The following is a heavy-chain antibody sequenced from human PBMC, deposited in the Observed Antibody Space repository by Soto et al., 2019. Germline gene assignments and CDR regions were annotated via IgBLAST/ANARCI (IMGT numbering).Heavy chain of an antibody. CDR3: ARDRGDSGYDLGYYYMDV. D-gene: IGHD5-12*01. CDR2: IIPILGIA. Sequence: SVKVSCKASVRTFSIYTISWVRPAPGQGLEWMGRIIPILGIANYAQKFQGRVTITADKSTSTAYMELSSLRSEDTAVYYCARDRGDSGYDLGYYYMDVWGKGTTVTVSS. V-gene: IGHV1-69*04. J-gene: IGHJ6*03. CDR1: VRTFSIYT.